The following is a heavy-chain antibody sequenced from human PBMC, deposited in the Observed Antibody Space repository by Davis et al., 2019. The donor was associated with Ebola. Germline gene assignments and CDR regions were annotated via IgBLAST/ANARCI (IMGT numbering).Heavy chain of an antibody. V-gene: IGHV1-18*01. CDR3: ARDATTVTTIWFDP. CDR2: INVYNGHT. J-gene: IGHJ5*02. D-gene: IGHD4-17*01. CDR1: GYTFSGYA. Sequence: ASVKVSCKTSGYTFSGYAISWLRHAPGQGLEGIGRINVYNGHTNYAQNFQGRVTVSTDTSTSIAYMELRSLRSDDTALYYCARDATTVTTIWFDPWGQGTLVTVSS.